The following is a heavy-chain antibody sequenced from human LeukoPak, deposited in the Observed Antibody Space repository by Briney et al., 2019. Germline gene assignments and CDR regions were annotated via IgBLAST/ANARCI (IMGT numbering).Heavy chain of an antibody. CDR2: MNPNSGDT. Sequence: ASVKVSRKASGYTFTSYDINWVRQATGQGLEWMGWMNPNSGDTGYAQKFQGRVTMTRNTSISTAYMELSSLRSEDTAVYYCARCAYGDYLGMFDPWGQGTLVTVSS. J-gene: IGHJ5*02. D-gene: IGHD4-17*01. CDR3: ARCAYGDYLGMFDP. V-gene: IGHV1-8*01. CDR1: GYTFTSYD.